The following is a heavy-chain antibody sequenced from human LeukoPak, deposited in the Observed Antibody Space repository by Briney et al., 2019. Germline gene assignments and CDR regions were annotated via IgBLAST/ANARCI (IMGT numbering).Heavy chain of an antibody. J-gene: IGHJ4*02. CDR2: ITDSGTST. Sequence: GGSLRLSCAASGFSFSSYAMSWVRQASGKGLEWVSAITDSGTSTYYADSVKGRFTISRENSKNTLYLQMNSLRAEDTAVYYCAKGESIFEYWGQGTLVTVSS. CDR3: AKGESIFEY. V-gene: IGHV3-23*01. D-gene: IGHD3-10*01. CDR1: GFSFSSYA.